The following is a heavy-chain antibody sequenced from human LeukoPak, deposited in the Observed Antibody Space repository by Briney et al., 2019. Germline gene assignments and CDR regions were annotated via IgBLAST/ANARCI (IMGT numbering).Heavy chain of an antibody. D-gene: IGHD5-18*01. CDR1: GGSISSYY. CDR3: ARGYSYGRSYYYYGMDV. Sequence: SETLSLTCTVSGGSISSYYWSWIRQPPGKGLEWIGYIYYSGSTNYNPSLKSRVTISVDTSKNQFSLKLSSVTAADTAVYYCARGYSYGRSYYYYGMDVWGLGTTVTVSS. CDR2: IYYSGST. V-gene: IGHV4-59*01. J-gene: IGHJ6*02.